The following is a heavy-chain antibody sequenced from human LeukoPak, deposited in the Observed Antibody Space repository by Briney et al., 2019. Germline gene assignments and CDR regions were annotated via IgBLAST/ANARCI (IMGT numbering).Heavy chain of an antibody. CDR1: GGSISSYY. J-gene: IGHJ6*03. CDR2: IYTSGST. CDR3: ARDRGGWSGSYWGYYYYYYMDV. V-gene: IGHV4-4*07. D-gene: IGHD1-26*01. Sequence: NPSETLSLTCTVSGGSISSYYWSWIRQPAGKGLEWIGRIYTSGSTNYNPSLKSRVTMSVDTSKNQFSLKLSSVTAADTAVYYCARDRGGWSGSYWGYYYYYYMDVWGKGTTVTISS.